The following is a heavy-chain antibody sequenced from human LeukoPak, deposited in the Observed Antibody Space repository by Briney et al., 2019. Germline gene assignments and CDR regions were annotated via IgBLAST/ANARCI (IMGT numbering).Heavy chain of an antibody. V-gene: IGHV1-46*01. CDR3: ARGGGTENAFDI. CDR2: INPSGGST. CDR1: GYTFTSYY. Sequence: GASVKVCCKASGYTFTSYYMHWVRQAPGQGLEWMGIINPSGGSTSYAQKFQGRVTMTRDMSTSTVYMELSSLRSEDTAVYYCARGGGTENAFDIWGQGTMVTVSS. J-gene: IGHJ3*02. D-gene: IGHD3-16*01.